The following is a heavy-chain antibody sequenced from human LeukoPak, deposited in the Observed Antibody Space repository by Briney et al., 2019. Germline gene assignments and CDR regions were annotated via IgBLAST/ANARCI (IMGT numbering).Heavy chain of an antibody. Sequence: PSETLSLTCTVSGGSISSYYWSWIRQPAGKGLEWIGRIYTSGSTNYNPSLKSRVTISVDTSKNHFSLKLSSVTAADTAVYYCATTVKVYYFGMDVWGQGTTVTVSS. D-gene: IGHD3-3*01. CDR1: GGSISSYY. CDR3: ATTVKVYYFGMDV. CDR2: IYTSGST. J-gene: IGHJ6*02. V-gene: IGHV4-4*07.